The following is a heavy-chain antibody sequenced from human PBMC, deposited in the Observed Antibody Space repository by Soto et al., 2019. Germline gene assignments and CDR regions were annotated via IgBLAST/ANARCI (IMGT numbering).Heavy chain of an antibody. CDR1: GFTFSHYW. D-gene: IGHD2-8*02. CDR3: ATNMLLRVVDN. Sequence: GGSLRLSCGASGFTFSHYWMSWVRQAPGKGLEWVAFVDQDGGETHYADSVKGRFTVSRDNAKSLVFLEMGSVRVEDTAIYFWATNMLLRVVDNWGEGTQVTVSS. J-gene: IGHJ4*02. V-gene: IGHV3-7*03. CDR2: VDQDGGET.